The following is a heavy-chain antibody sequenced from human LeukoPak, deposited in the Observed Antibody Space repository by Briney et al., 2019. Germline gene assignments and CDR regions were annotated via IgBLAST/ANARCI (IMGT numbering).Heavy chain of an antibody. CDR1: GFSIYG. D-gene: IGHD6-13*01. CDR2: LWYDESNK. J-gene: IGHJ4*02. V-gene: IGHV3-33*01. Sequence: PGRSLRLSCAASGFSIYGMHWVRPAQGPGLEWVAVLWYDESNKYYADSVKGRFTISRDNSRNTLYLQLNSLRAEDTAVYYCARDGFSSSWYGRALDYWGQGTLVTVSS. CDR3: ARDGFSSSWYGRALDY.